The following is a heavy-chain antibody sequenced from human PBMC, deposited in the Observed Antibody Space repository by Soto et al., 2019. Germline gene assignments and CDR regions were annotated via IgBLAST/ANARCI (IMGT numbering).Heavy chain of an antibody. CDR1: GFTFSDYA. Sequence: VQLVESGGGVVQPGRSLRLSCAASGFTFSDYAMHWVRQAPGKGLEWVAGVSHDGRNTHYAASVKGRFTISRDSSKNTASLEMTSLRAEDTAVYYCAKGGRQWLVTSDFNYWGQGALVTVSS. V-gene: IGHV3-30*18. D-gene: IGHD6-19*01. CDR3: AKGGRQWLVTSDFNY. J-gene: IGHJ4*02. CDR2: VSHDGRNT.